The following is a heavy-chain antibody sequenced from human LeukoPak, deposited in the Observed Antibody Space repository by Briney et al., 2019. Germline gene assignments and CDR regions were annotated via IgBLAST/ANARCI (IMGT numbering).Heavy chain of an antibody. Sequence: GGSLRLSCAASGFTFSSYAMHWVRQAPGKGLEWVAVISYDGSNKYYADSVKGRFTISRDNSKNTLYLQMNSLRAEDTAVYYCAREVGKTGTTGDYYYYDMDVWGKGTTVTVS. CDR2: ISYDGSNK. D-gene: IGHD1-7*01. CDR1: GFTFSSYA. CDR3: AREVGKTGTTGDYYYYDMDV. J-gene: IGHJ6*03. V-gene: IGHV3-30*04.